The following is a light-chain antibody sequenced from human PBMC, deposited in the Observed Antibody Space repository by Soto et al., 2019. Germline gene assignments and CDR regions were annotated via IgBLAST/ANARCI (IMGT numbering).Light chain of an antibody. V-gene: IGKV1-39*01. J-gene: IGKJ4*01. Sequence: DIQMTQSPSSLSASVGDGVTITCRASQSISSYLNWYQQKPGKAPKLPIYAASSLQSGVPSRFSGSGSGTDFTLTISSLQPEDFATYYCQQSYSTPNTFGGGTKVDIK. CDR3: QQSYSTPNT. CDR1: QSISSY. CDR2: AAS.